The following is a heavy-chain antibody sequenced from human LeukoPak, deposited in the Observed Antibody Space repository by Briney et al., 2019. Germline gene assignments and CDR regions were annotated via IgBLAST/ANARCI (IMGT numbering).Heavy chain of an antibody. CDR3: TRGAGWLIDY. CDR2: IYSTGST. D-gene: IGHD3-16*01. Sequence: SQTLSLTCTVSGGSISSGTFYWSWIRQPAGKGLEWIGRIYSTGSTNYNPSLKSRVTISIDTSKNQFSLRLSSVTAADTAVYYCTRGAGWLIDYWGQGILVTVSS. J-gene: IGHJ4*02. V-gene: IGHV4-61*02. CDR1: GGSISSGTFY.